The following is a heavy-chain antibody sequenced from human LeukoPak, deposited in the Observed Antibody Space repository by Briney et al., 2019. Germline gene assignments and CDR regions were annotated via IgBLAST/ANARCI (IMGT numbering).Heavy chain of an antibody. J-gene: IGHJ4*02. CDR3: AKDRVAVAGPLDY. CDR1: GFTFDDYA. CDR2: ISWNSGSI. Sequence: GGSLRLSCAASGFTFDDYAMHWVRQAPGKGLEWVSGISWNSGSIGYADSVKGRFTISRDNSKNTLYLQMNSLRAEDTAVYYCAKDRVAVAGPLDYWGQGTLVTVSS. D-gene: IGHD6-19*01. V-gene: IGHV3-9*01.